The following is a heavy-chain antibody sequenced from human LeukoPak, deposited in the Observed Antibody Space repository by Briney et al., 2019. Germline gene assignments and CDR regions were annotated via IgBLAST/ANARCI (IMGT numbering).Heavy chain of an antibody. D-gene: IGHD2-2*01. V-gene: IGHV4-30-4*08. CDR2: IYYSGST. Sequence: SQTLSLTCTVSGGSISSVDYYWSWIRQPPGKGLEWIGYIYYSGSTYYNPTLKSRVTISVDTSKNQFSLKLSSVTAADTAVYYCARSNGKYQLPINYWGQGTLVTVSS. CDR3: ARSNGKYQLPINY. CDR1: GGSISSVDYY. J-gene: IGHJ4*02.